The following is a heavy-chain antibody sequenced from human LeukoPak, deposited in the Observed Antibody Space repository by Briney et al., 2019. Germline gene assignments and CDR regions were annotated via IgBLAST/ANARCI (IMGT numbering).Heavy chain of an antibody. CDR2: IYPGDSDT. J-gene: IGHJ4*02. Sequence: GESLKISCKGSGYSFTSYWIGWVRQMPGKGLEWMGTIYPGDSDTRYSPSFQGQVTISADKSISTAYLQWSSLKASDTAMYYCARPSCSSCTRVDYWGQGTLVTVSS. D-gene: IGHD6-13*01. CDR3: ARPSCSSCTRVDY. V-gene: IGHV5-51*01. CDR1: GYSFTSYW.